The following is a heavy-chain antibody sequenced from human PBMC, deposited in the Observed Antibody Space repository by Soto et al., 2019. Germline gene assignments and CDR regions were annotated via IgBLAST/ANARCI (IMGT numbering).Heavy chain of an antibody. D-gene: IGHD4-17*01. Sequence: SETLSLTCAVYGGSFSGYYWSWIRQPPGKGLEWIGEINHSGSTNYNPSLKSRVTISVDTSKNQFSLKLSSVTAADTAVYYCARGRTTFSFDPWGQGTLVTVSS. J-gene: IGHJ5*02. CDR2: INHSGST. CDR3: ARGRTTFSFDP. CDR1: GGSFSGYY. V-gene: IGHV4-34*01.